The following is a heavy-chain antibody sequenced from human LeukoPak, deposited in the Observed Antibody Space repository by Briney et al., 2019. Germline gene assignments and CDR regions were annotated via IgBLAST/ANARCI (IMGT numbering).Heavy chain of an antibody. D-gene: IGHD2-2*02. CDR1: GFTLSSYS. Sequence: GGSLRLSCAASGFTLSSYSMNWVRQAPGKGLEWISYISSTSQTIYYADSVKGRFTISRDDAKNSLYLQMNSLTAEDTAVYYCARTPTYTNTWCEHDFWGQGTLVTVSS. V-gene: IGHV3-48*01. J-gene: IGHJ4*02. CDR2: ISSTSQTI. CDR3: ARTPTYTNTWCEHDF.